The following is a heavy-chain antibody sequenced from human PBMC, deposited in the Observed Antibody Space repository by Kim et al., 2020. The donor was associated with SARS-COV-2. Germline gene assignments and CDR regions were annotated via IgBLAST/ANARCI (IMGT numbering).Heavy chain of an antibody. Sequence: GGSLRLSCAASGFTFSSYEMNWVRQAPGKGLEWVSYISSSGSTIYYADSVKGRFTISRDNAKNSLYLQMNSLRAEDTAVYYCARDRTPEACDIWGQGTMGTLSS. J-gene: IGHJ3*02. CDR2: ISSSGSTI. V-gene: IGHV3-48*03. CDR1: GFTFSSYE. CDR3: ARDRTPEACDI.